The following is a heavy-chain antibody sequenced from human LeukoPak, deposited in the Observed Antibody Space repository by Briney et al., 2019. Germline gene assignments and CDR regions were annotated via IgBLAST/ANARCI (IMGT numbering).Heavy chain of an antibody. CDR2: IYYSGST. D-gene: IGHD3-10*01. J-gene: IGHJ4*02. CDR1: GGSISSYY. Sequence: PSETLSRTCTVSGGSISSYYWSWLRQPPGKGLEWFGYIYYSGSTNYNPSLKSRVTISVDTSKNQFSLKLSSVTAADTAVYYCAREGVRGVLYYFDYWGQGTLVTVSS. V-gene: IGHV4-59*01. CDR3: AREGVRGVLYYFDY.